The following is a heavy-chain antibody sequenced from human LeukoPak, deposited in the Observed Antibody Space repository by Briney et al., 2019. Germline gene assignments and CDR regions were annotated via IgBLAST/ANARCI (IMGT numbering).Heavy chain of an antibody. CDR2: SNHHGDT. J-gene: IGHJ4*02. D-gene: IGHD3-10*01. CDR3: ARERRSGSGTSPFDY. Sequence: SETLSLTCAVDHGSFICYYWSWIRPPPWRGVEWIGESNHHGDTNYSPPLKSRVTLSVHSSKNQFSLRLRSVTAADTAVYDCARERRSGSGTSPFDYWGQGTLVTVSP. CDR1: HGSFICYY. V-gene: IGHV4-34*01.